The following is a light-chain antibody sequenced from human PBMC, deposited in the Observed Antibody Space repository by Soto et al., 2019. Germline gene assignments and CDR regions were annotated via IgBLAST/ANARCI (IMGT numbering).Light chain of an antibody. CDR1: QSVSSY. J-gene: IGKJ4*01. CDR2: DTS. V-gene: IGKV3-15*01. Sequence: EIWMNQSPASLSVCPWEIATLSCRASQSVSSYLAWYQQKPGQAPRLLIYDTSTRATGVPTRFSGSRSGAEFTLTINSLQSEDFAVYYCQPYNNWPLTFGGGTKVDIK. CDR3: QPYNNWPLT.